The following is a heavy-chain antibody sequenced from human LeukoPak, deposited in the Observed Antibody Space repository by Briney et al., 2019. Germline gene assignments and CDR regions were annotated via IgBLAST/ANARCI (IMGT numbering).Heavy chain of an antibody. CDR3: ARRPAARLTFDY. V-gene: IGHV4-59*01. Sequence: PSETLSLTCTVSGGSINNYFWYWIRQPPGKGLEWIGYTSHSGGTNYNTSLKSRVTMSLDTSKNQLSLNLGSVTAADTAVYYCARRPAARLTFDYSGQGTLVTVSS. CDR2: TSHSGGT. J-gene: IGHJ4*02. CDR1: GGSINNYF. D-gene: IGHD2-2*01.